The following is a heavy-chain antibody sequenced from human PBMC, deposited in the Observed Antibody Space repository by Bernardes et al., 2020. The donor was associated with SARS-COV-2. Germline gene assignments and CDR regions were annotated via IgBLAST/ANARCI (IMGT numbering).Heavy chain of an antibody. V-gene: IGHV4-34*01. CDR1: GGSFSGYY. D-gene: IGHD3-3*01. J-gene: IGHJ3*02. CDR2: INHSGST. CDR3: ARGYYDFWSGYYATRAFDI. Sequence: SETLSLTCAVYGGSFSGYYWSWIRQPPGKGLEWIGEINHSGSTNYNPSLKSRVTISVDTSKNQFSLKLSSVTAADTAVYYCARGYYDFWSGYYATRAFDIWGQGTMVTVSS.